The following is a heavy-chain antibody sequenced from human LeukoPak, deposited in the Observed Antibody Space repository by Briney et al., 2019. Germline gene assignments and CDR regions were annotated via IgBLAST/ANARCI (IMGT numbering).Heavy chain of an antibody. J-gene: IGHJ5*02. D-gene: IGHD2-15*01. CDR1: GYPFTGYY. CDR3: ARDRHCSGGSCYSWFDP. V-gene: IGHV1-2*02. CDR2: INPNSGGT. Sequence: ASVKVSRKASGYPFTGYYMHWVRQAPGQGLEWMGWINPNSGGTNYAQKFQGRVTMTRDTSISTAYMELSRLRSDDTAVYYCARDRHCSGGSCYSWFDPWGQGTLVTVSS.